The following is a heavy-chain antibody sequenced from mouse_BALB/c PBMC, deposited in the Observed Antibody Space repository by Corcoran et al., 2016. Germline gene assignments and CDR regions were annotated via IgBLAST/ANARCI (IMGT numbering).Heavy chain of an antibody. CDR2: INTYTGEP. Sequence: QIQLVQSGPELKKPGETVKISCKASGYTFTNYGMNWVKQAPGKGLKWMGWINTYTGEPTYADDFKGRFAFSLETSASTAYLQINNLKNEDTATYFWARESRQLGLRRDYFDYWGQGTTLTVSS. D-gene: IGHD3-2*01. CDR3: ARESRQLGLRRDYFDY. V-gene: IGHV9-3-1*01. J-gene: IGHJ2*01. CDR1: GYTFTNYG.